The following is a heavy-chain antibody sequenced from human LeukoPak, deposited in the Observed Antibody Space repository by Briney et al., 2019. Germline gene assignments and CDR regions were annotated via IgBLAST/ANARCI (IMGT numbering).Heavy chain of an antibody. D-gene: IGHD1-26*01. CDR3: ARMWSQWELRDY. J-gene: IGHJ4*02. CDR2: INSDGSST. CDR1: GFTFSSYW. V-gene: IGHV3-74*01. Sequence: TGGSLRLSCAASGFTFSSYWMHWVRQAPGKGLVWVTRINSDGSSTSYADSVKGRFTISRDNAKNTLYLQMNSLRAEDTAVYYCARMWSQWELRDYWGQGTLVTVSS.